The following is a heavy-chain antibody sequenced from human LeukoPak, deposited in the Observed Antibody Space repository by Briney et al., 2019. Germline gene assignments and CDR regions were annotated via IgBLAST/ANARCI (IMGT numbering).Heavy chain of an antibody. V-gene: IGHV4-59*12. Sequence: SETLSLTCTVSGGSISSYYWSWIRQPPGKGLEWIGYIYYSGSTNYNPSLKSRVTISVDTSKNQFSLKLSSVTAADTAVYYCARDRGSSGWFDYWGQGSLVTVSS. CDR2: IYYSGST. D-gene: IGHD6-19*01. CDR3: ARDRGSSGWFDY. CDR1: GGSISSYY. J-gene: IGHJ4*02.